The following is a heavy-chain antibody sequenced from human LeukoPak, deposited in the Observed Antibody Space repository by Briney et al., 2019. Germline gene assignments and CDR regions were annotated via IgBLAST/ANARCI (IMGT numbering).Heavy chain of an antibody. D-gene: IGHD3-9*01. CDR1: GGTFSSYA. V-gene: IGHV1-69*04. CDR3: ARVANGDYDIRNWYFDL. CDR2: TIPMLGIA. Sequence: SVKVSCKASGGTFSSYAISWGRPDPGEGLGWVGRTIPMLGIANYAQKFQGRVTLTADKSPSTAYMELSSLRSEDTAVYYCARVANGDYDIRNWYFDLWGRSTLVTVSS. J-gene: IGHJ2*01.